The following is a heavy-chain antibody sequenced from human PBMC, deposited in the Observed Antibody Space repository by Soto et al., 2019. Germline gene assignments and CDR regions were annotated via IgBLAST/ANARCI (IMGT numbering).Heavy chain of an antibody. CDR2: IYHSGST. CDR1: GGAISSGGYS. J-gene: IGHJ2*01. Sequence: QLQLQESGSGLVKPSQTLSLTCAGSGGAISSGGYSWSWIRQPPGKGLEWIGYIYHSGSTYYNPSPKRRVTIPVDRSKNQFSRKLSSVTAAETAVYYCARVPGLWGRGTLVTVSS. CDR3: ARVPGL. V-gene: IGHV4-30-2*01.